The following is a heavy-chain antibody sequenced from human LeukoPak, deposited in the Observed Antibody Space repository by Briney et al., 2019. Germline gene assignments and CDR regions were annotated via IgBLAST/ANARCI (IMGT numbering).Heavy chain of an antibody. CDR2: VYYTGST. J-gene: IGHJ6*03. V-gene: IGHV4-59*13. D-gene: IGHD3-22*01. CDR1: GGSISSFH. CDR3: TRDQYHFDRDYFNYYMDV. Sequence: SETLSLTCTVSGGSISSFHWSWVRQPPGKGLEWIGHVYYTGSTNYNPSLKSRVTISVDTSQNQFSLKMNSVTAADTAVYYCTRDQYHFDRDYFNYYMDVWGKGTTVTVSS.